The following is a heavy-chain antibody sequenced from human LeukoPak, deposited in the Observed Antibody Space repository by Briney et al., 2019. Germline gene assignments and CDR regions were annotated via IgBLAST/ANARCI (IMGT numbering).Heavy chain of an antibody. CDR2: INHSGST. V-gene: IGHV4-34*01. CDR1: GGSFSGYY. CDR3: ARERIEYYYGSGSYLDY. Sequence: SETLSLTCAVYGGSFSGYYWSWIRQPPGKGLEWIGEINHSGSTNYNPSLKSRVTISVDTSKNQFSLKLSSVTAADTAVYYCARERIEYYYGSGSYLDYWGQGTLVTVSS. J-gene: IGHJ4*02. D-gene: IGHD3-10*01.